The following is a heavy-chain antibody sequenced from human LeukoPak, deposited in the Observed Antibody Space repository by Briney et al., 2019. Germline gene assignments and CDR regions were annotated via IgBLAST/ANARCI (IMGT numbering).Heavy chain of an antibody. J-gene: IGHJ5*02. CDR1: GYTFTGYY. D-gene: IGHD3-22*01. V-gene: IGHV1-2*02. Sequence: ASVKVSCKASGYTFTGYYMHWVRQAPGQGLEWMGWINPNSGGTNYAQKFQGRVTMTRDTSISTAYMELSRLRSDDTAVYYCAREMYYYDSSGYPNWFDPWGQGTLVTVSS. CDR3: AREMYYYDSSGYPNWFDP. CDR2: INPNSGGT.